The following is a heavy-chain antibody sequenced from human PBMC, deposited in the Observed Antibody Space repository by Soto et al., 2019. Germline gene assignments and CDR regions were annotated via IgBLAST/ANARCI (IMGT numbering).Heavy chain of an antibody. CDR2: IRTSGSTI. CDR1: GFTFSDYY. V-gene: IGHV3-11*01. J-gene: IGHJ4*02. CDR3: PRVSPPLDY. Sequence: QVQLVESGGGLVKPGGSLRLSCAASGFTFSDYYMSWIRQAPGKGLEWVSNIRTSGSTINYADSVKGRFTISRDNAKNSLYLQRHSLRAEDTGVSYCPRVSPPLDYWGQGTLVTFSS.